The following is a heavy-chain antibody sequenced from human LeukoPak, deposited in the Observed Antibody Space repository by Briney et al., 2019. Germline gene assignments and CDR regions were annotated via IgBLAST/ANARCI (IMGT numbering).Heavy chain of an antibody. D-gene: IGHD3-22*01. CDR2: ISAYNGNT. CDR3: ARVGTYYYDSSGYLFQH. V-gene: IGHV1-18*01. J-gene: IGHJ1*01. Sequence: ASVKVSCKASGYTFTSYGISWVRQAPGQGLEWMGWISAYNGNTNYAQKLQGRVTMTTDTSTSTAYMELRSLRSDDTAVYYCARVGTYYYDSSGYLFQHWGQGTLVTVSS. CDR1: GYTFTSYG.